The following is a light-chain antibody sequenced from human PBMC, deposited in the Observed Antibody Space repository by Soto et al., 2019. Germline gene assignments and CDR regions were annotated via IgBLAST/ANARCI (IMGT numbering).Light chain of an antibody. CDR2: DSS. J-gene: IGLJ2*01. CDR1: NIGSKS. CDR3: QVWDGSSDHVV. V-gene: IGLV3-21*02. Sequence: SYELTQPPSVSVAPGQTARVTCGGNNIGSKSVQWYQQKPGQAPVLVVYDSSDRPSGITERFSGSNSGNTATLTISRVEAGDEADYCCQVWDGSSDHVVFGGGTKVTVL.